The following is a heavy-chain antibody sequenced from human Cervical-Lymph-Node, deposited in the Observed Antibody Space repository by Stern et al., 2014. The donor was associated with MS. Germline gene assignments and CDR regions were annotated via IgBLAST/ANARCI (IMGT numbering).Heavy chain of an antibody. J-gene: IGHJ4*02. CDR1: GYSFPSYW. CDR2: TYTVDSET. V-gene: IGHV5-51*01. Sequence: EVQLVESGAEVKKPGESLKISCKGFGYSFPSYWIAWVRQRPGKGLEWMGGTYTVDSETTYSRSFQGQVTISVDRSIEPAYLQWSSLKASDTAIYYCARRRDYVRGSLQTYYHFDYWGQGTQVTVSS. D-gene: IGHD3-16*01. CDR3: ARRRDYVRGSLQTYYHFDY.